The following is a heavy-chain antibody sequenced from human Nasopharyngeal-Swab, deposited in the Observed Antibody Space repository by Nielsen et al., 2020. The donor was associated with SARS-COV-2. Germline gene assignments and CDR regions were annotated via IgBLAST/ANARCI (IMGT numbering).Heavy chain of an antibody. CDR1: GFTFSSYA. CDR3: AREPPATYYYDSSGYPKSSYYYGMDV. D-gene: IGHD3-22*01. V-gene: IGHV3-64*04. Sequence: GESLKISCSASGFTFSSYAMHWVRQAPGKGLEYVSAISSNGGSTYYADSVKGRFTISRDNAKNTLYLQMNSLRAGDTAVYYCAREPPATYYYDSSGYPKSSYYYGMDVWGQGTTVTVSS. CDR2: ISSNGGST. J-gene: IGHJ6*02.